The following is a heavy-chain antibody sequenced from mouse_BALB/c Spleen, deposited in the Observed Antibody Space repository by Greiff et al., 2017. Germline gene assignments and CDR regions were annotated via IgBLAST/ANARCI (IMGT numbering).Heavy chain of an antibody. CDR2: IYPGSGST. D-gene: IGHD1-2*01. J-gene: IGHJ4*01. CDR3: ARPHYYSYAMDY. V-gene: IGHV1-55*01. CDR1: GYNFTSYW. Sequence: QVQLQQPGAELVKPGTSVKLSCKASGYNFTSYWINWVKLRPGQGLEWIGDIYPGSGSTNYNEKFKSKATLTVDTSSSTAYMQLSSLASEDSALYYCARPHYYSYAMDYWGQGTSVTVSS.